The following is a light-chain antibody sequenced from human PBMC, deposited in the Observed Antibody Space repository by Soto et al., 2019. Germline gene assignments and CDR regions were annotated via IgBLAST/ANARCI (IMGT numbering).Light chain of an antibody. Sequence: DIQMTQSPSTLSASVGDRVTITCRASQSISSWLAWYQQKPGKAPKLLIYDASGLESGVPSRFSGSGSGTEFTLSISSLQADDFATYYCQQYNSYWSFGQGTKVEIK. V-gene: IGKV1-5*01. J-gene: IGKJ1*01. CDR2: DAS. CDR3: QQYNSYWS. CDR1: QSISSW.